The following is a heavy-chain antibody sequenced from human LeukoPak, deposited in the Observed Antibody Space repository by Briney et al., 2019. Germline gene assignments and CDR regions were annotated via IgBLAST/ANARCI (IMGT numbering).Heavy chain of an antibody. CDR1: GGSFSGYY. CDR3: ARHIAPEAYYYGMDV. J-gene: IGHJ6*02. V-gene: IGHV4-34*01. CDR2: INHSGST. Sequence: SETLSLTCAVYGGSFSGYYWSWIRQPPGKGLEWIGEINHSGSTNYNPSLKSRVTISVDTSKNQFSLKLSSVTAADTAVYYCARHIAPEAYYYGMDVWGQGTTVTVSS. D-gene: IGHD2-21*01.